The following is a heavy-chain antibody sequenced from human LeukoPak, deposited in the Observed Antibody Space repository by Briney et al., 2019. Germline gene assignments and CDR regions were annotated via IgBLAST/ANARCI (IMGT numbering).Heavy chain of an antibody. D-gene: IGHD5-18*01. CDR1: GYSIRSGYH. CDR2: IYQSGST. CDR3: ARRQRYSYGSKPGPNWFDP. J-gene: IGHJ5*02. Sequence: SETLSLTCSVSGYSIRSGYHWAWIRQSPGKGLEWIGSIYQSGSTYDNPSLRSRVTMSVDTSKNQFSLKLSSVTAADTAVYYCARRQRYSYGSKPGPNWFDPWGQGTLVTVSS. V-gene: IGHV4-38-2*02.